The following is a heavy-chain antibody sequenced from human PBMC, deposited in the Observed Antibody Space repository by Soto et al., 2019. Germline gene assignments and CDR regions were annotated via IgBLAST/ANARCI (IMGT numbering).Heavy chain of an antibody. V-gene: IGHV3-30-3*01. Sequence: LRLSCAASGFTFSSYAMHWVRQAPGKGLEWVAVISYDGSNKYYADSVKGRFTISRDNSKNTLYLQMNSLRAEDTAVYYCARDSHTAMATEPDDNYYYGMDVWGQGTTVTVSS. CDR3: ARDSHTAMATEPDDNYYYGMDV. CDR1: GFTFSSYA. CDR2: ISYDGSNK. D-gene: IGHD5-18*01. J-gene: IGHJ6*02.